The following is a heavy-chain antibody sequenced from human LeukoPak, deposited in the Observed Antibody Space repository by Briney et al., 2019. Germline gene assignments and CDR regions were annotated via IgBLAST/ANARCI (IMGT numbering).Heavy chain of an antibody. CDR2: ISAYNGNT. CDR3: ARDNSVGDIAWWFDP. CDR1: GYTFTSYG. D-gene: IGHD3-16*02. Sequence: ASVKVSCKASGYTFTSYGISWVRQAPGQGLEWMGWISAYNGNTNYAQKLQGRVTMTRDMSTTTDYMELSSLRSEDTAVYYCARDNSVGDIAWWFDPWGQGTLVTVSS. J-gene: IGHJ5*02. V-gene: IGHV1-18*01.